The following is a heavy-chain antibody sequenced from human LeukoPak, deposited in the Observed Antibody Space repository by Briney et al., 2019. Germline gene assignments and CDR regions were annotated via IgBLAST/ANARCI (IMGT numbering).Heavy chain of an antibody. CDR2: VFYSGST. D-gene: IGHD1-26*01. CDR1: GASVSSSSYY. V-gene: IGHV4-39*01. J-gene: IGHJ4*02. CDR3: ATRRSGSHPYY. Sequence: KPSETLSLTCTVSGASVSSSSYYWEWIRQPPGQGLEWVGSVFYSGSTNYNPSLKSRLTMSIDKSKNQFSLRLSSVTATDTAVYYCATRRSGSHPYYWGQGTLVTVPS.